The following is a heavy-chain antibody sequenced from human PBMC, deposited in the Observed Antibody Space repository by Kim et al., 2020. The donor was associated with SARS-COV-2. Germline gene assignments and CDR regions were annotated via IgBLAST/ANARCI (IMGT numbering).Heavy chain of an antibody. CDR2: LSDNGGST. V-gene: IGHV3-23*01. CDR3: AKEGYSDWLLSAGGYYFDY. CDR1: GFSFSNYG. Sequence: GGSLRLSCAASGFSFSNYGMSWVRQAPGKGLEWVSGLSDNGGSTYYADSVKGRFTISRDNSKNTLYLQLNSLRAEDTAVYYCAKEGYSDWLLSAGGYYFDYWGQGTLVTVSS. J-gene: IGHJ4*02. D-gene: IGHD3-9*01.